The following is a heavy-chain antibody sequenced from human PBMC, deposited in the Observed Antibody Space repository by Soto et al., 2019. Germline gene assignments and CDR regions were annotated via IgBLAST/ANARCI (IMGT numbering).Heavy chain of an antibody. D-gene: IGHD3-22*01. CDR2: ISFDGSKK. CDR1: GFTSSSYV. J-gene: IGHJ4*02. CDR3: ARGVFYYYGSSGYSPDY. Sequence: GGSLRLSCEGSGFTSSSYVMHWVRRAPGKGLEWVALISFDGSKKNYADSVKGRFTISRDNSKNMMYLQMNSLRPEDTAVYYCARGVFYYYGSSGYSPDYWSQGTLVTVSS. V-gene: IGHV3-30-3*01.